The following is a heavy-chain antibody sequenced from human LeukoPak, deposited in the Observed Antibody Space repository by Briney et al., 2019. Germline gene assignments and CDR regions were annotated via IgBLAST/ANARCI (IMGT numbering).Heavy chain of an antibody. V-gene: IGHV3-30-3*01. D-gene: IGHD3-16*01. J-gene: IGHJ4*02. Sequence: GGPLRLSCAASGFTFSSYAMHWVRQAPGKGLEWVAVISYDGSNKYYADSVKGRFTISRDNSKNTLYLQMNSLGAEDTAVYYCARGSVGLGITFRDWGQGTLVTVSS. CDR3: ARGSVGLGITFRD. CDR1: GFTFSSYA. CDR2: ISYDGSNK.